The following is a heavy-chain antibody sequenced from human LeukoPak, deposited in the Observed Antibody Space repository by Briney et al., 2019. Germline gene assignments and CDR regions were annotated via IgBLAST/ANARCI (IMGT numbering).Heavy chain of an antibody. Sequence: PSETLSLTCTVSGGSISSYYWSWIRQPPGKGLEWIEYIYYSGSTNYNPSLKSRVTISVDTSKNQFSLKLSSVTAADTAVYYCARGLGYCSSTSCENWFDPWGQGTLVTVSS. CDR1: GGSISSYY. J-gene: IGHJ5*02. CDR2: IYYSGST. D-gene: IGHD2-2*01. V-gene: IGHV4-59*01. CDR3: ARGLGYCSSTSCENWFDP.